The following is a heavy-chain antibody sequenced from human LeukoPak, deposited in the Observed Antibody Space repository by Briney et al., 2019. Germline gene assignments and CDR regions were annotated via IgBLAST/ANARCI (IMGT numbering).Heavy chain of an antibody. CDR3: ARGYHCSSTSCSFWFDP. D-gene: IGHD2-2*01. CDR2: MNPNSGNT. J-gene: IGHJ5*02. Sequence: GASVKVSCKASGYTFTSYDINRVRQATGQGLEWMGWMNPNSGNTGYAQKFQGRVTMTRNTSISTAYMELSSLRSEDTAVYYCARGYHCSSTSCSFWFDPWGQGTLVTVSS. V-gene: IGHV1-8*01. CDR1: GYTFTSYD.